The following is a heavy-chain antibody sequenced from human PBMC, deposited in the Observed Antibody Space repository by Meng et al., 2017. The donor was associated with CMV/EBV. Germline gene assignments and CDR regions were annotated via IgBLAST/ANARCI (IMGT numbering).Heavy chain of an antibody. CDR3: ARLRLYCTDGVCYSYYYYYGMDV. CDR2: ISAYNGNT. D-gene: IGHD2-8*01. J-gene: IGHJ6*02. CDR1: GYTFTSYS. V-gene: IGHV1-18*01. Sequence: ASVKVSCKASGYTFTSYSIIWVRQAPGQGPEWMGWISAYNGNTNYAQKLQGRVTMTTDTSTSTAYMELRSLRSDDTAVYYCARLRLYCTDGVCYSYYYYYGMDVWGQGTTVTVSS.